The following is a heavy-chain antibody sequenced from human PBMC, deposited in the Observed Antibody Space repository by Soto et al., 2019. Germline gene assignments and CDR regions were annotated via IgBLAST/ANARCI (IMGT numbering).Heavy chain of an antibody. J-gene: IGHJ4*02. V-gene: IGHV3-73*02. D-gene: IGHD6-19*01. CDR2: IRCKANSYAT. Sequence: EVQLVESGGGLVQPGGSLKLSCAASGFTFSGSAMHWVRQASGKGLEWVGRIRCKANSYATAYAASVKGRFTISRDDSKKTAYLQMNSHKTEDTAVYYYTRIPEGHIKQWLVRGLLYCYYWGQGTLVTVSS. CDR1: GFTFSGSA. CDR3: TRIPEGHIKQWLVRGLLYCYY.